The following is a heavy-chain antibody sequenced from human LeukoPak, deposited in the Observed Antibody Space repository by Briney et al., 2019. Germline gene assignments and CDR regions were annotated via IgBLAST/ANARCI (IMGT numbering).Heavy chain of an antibody. J-gene: IGHJ4*02. D-gene: IGHD3-22*01. V-gene: IGHV3-30*18. Sequence: PGGSLRLSCAASEFTFSSYEMNWVRQAPGKGLEWVAVISYDGSNKYYADSVKGRFTISRDNSKNTLYLQMNSLRAEDTAVYYCAKGEPGITMMDMTEYWGQGTLVTVSS. CDR1: EFTFSSYE. CDR3: AKGEPGITMMDMTEY. CDR2: ISYDGSNK.